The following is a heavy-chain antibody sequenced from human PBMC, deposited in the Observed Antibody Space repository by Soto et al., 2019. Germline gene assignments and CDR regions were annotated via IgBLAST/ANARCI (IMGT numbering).Heavy chain of an antibody. CDR1: GYTFTSYA. Sequence: GASVKVSCKASGYTFTSYAMHWVRQAPGQRLEWMGWINAGNGNTKYSQKFQGRVTITRDTSASTAYMELSSLRSEDTAVYYCARAQYCSGGSCYYYYMDVWGKGTTVTVSS. V-gene: IGHV1-3*01. CDR3: ARAQYCSGGSCYYYYMDV. D-gene: IGHD2-15*01. CDR2: INAGNGNT. J-gene: IGHJ6*03.